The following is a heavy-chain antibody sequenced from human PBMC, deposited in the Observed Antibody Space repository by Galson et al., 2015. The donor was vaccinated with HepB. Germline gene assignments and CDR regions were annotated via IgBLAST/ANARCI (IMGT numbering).Heavy chain of an antibody. V-gene: IGHV3-23*01. CDR3: AKDLSGGSSFDY. CDR2: VSGSGGST. Sequence: SLRLSCAASGFTFSSYAMSWVRQAPGKGLEWVSGVSGSGGSTYYAFSVKGRFTISRDNYKNTLYLQMNSLRAEDTAVYYCAKDLSGGSSFDYWGQGTLVTVSS. CDR1: GFTFSSYA. D-gene: IGHD1-26*01. J-gene: IGHJ4*02.